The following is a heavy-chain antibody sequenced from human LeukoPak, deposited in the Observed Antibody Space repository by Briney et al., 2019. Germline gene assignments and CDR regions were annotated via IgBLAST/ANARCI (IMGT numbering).Heavy chain of an antibody. D-gene: IGHD4-11*01. V-gene: IGHV4-30-2*01. Sequence: SETLSLTCTVSGGSISSGGYYWSWLRQPPGKGLEWIGYIYHSGSTYYNPSLKSRVTISVERSKNQFSLKLSSVTAADTAVYYCARVTSQAPWTTVTNYFDYWGQGTLVTVSS. CDR1: GGSISSGGYY. J-gene: IGHJ4*02. CDR2: IYHSGST. CDR3: ARVTSQAPWTTVTNYFDY.